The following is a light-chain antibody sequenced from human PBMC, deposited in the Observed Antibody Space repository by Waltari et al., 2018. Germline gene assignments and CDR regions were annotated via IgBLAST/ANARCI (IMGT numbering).Light chain of an antibody. CDR3: QQYSSSSMFS. J-gene: IGKJ2*03. V-gene: IGKV1-5*03. Sequence: DIQMTQSPSTLSASVGDRVTNTCRASQSIGTLLAWFQQKPGNPPKLLIYKTFNLERGVPSRFSGSGSGTEFTLTITSLQPDDFATYYCQQYSSSSMFSFGQGTKLEIK. CDR2: KTF. CDR1: QSIGTL.